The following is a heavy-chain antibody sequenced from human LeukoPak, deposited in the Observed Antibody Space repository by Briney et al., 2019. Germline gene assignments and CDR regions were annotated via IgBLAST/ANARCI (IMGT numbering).Heavy chain of an antibody. J-gene: IGHJ4*02. V-gene: IGHV4-4*07. CDR2: IYSSGST. Sequence: PSETLSLTCTVSGGAISNYYWNWIRQPAGKGLEWIGRIYSSGSTNYNSSLESRVTMSVDTSKNQFSLKLTSVTAADTAVYYCAKVVPPIAARAYFDYWGQGTLVTVSS. CDR1: GGAISNYY. CDR3: AKVVPPIAARAYFDY. D-gene: IGHD6-6*01.